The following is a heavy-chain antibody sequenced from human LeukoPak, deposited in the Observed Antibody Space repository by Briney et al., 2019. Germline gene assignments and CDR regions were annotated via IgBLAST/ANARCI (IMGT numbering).Heavy chain of an antibody. CDR2: IYSGGST. CDR3: TRPVYSSSGDS. Sequence: PGGSLRLSCAASGFTVSTNYMSWVRQAPGKGLEWVSVIYSGGSTYYADYVKGRFTISRDNSNNTLYLQMNSLRAEDTAVYYCTRPVYSSSGDSGGRGTPVTVSS. CDR1: GFTVSTNY. V-gene: IGHV3-66*04. D-gene: IGHD6-6*01. J-gene: IGHJ4*02.